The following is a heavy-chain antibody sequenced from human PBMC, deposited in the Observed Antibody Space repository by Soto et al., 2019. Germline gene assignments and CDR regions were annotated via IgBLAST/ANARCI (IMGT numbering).Heavy chain of an antibody. CDR1: GFTFSSYW. CDR2: IKGDASST. Sequence: EVQLVESGGGLVQPGGSLKISCAASGFTFSSYWMHWVRQAPGKGLVWVSRIKGDASSTNYADFVEGRFIISRDSAENTLYLQMNSLRAEDTAVYYCARRLPGYYGADVWGQGTTVTVSS. V-gene: IGHV3-74*01. CDR3: ARRLPGYYGADV. J-gene: IGHJ6*02. D-gene: IGHD5-18*01.